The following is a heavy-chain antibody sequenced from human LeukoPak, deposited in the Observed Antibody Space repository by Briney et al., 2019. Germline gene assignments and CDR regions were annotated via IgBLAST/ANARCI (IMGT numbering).Heavy chain of an antibody. Sequence: PGRSLRLSCTVSGLTFSSSDIHWVRRAPGKGLEWVATIKSDGSNEYFAGSVKGRFTISRDNSRNIAHLQMSSLRAEDTAIYYCANFDHWGQGTLVTVS. J-gene: IGHJ4*02. CDR2: IKSDGSNE. CDR1: GLTFSSSD. V-gene: IGHV3-33*06. CDR3: ANFDH.